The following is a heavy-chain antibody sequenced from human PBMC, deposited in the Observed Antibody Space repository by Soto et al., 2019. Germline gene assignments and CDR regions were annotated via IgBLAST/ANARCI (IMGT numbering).Heavy chain of an antibody. Sequence: ETLSLTCTVSGGSISSSSYYWGWIRQPPGRGLEWIGSIYYSGSTYYNPSLKSRVTISVDTSKNQFSLKLSSVTAADTAVYYCATNYAYYYYYGMDVWGQGTTVTVYS. D-gene: IGHD4-4*01. CDR1: GGSISSSSYY. CDR2: IYYSGST. CDR3: ATNYAYYYYYGMDV. J-gene: IGHJ6*02. V-gene: IGHV4-39*01.